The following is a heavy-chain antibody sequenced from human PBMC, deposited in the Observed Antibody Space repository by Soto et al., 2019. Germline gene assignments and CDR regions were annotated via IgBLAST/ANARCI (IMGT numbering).Heavy chain of an antibody. D-gene: IGHD5-12*01. CDR1: GFTFSSYS. V-gene: IGHV3-48*01. J-gene: IGHJ4*02. Sequence: EVQLVESGGGLVQPGGSLRLSCAASGFTFSSYSMNWVRQAPGKGLEWVSYISSSSSTIYYADSVKGRFIISRDNAKNSLYLQMNSLRAEDTAVYYCARDSLPADEYSGYDSGSPFDYWGQGTLVTVSS. CDR2: ISSSSSTI. CDR3: ARDSLPADEYSGYDSGSPFDY.